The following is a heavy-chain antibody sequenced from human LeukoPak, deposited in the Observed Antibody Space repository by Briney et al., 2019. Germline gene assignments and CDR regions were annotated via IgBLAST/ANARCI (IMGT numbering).Heavy chain of an antibody. CDR1: GYTFINYY. CDR3: ARDQEGFDY. J-gene: IGHJ4*02. CDR2: INPSGDSV. Sequence: ASVKVSCKASGYTFINYYTHWVRQAPGQGLEWMGRINPSGDSVNYAQKLQDRLTMTRDTSTNTVYLELSSLRSEDTAIYYCARDQEGFDYWGQGTLVTVSS. V-gene: IGHV1-46*04.